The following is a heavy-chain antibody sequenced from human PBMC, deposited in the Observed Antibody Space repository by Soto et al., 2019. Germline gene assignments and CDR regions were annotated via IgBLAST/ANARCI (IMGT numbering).Heavy chain of an antibody. CDR2: INAANGDT. CDR3: VRRHVSATGIDCFDP. Sequence: ASVKVSCKASGYTFTSYGIHWVLQAPGHRLEWMGWINAANGDTKYSPKFQGRVTITRDTSASTAYMEQSSLRSEDTAVYYCVRRHVSATGIDCFDPWGQRTLVTVAS. V-gene: IGHV1-3*01. CDR1: GYTFTSYG. J-gene: IGHJ5*02. D-gene: IGHD6-13*01.